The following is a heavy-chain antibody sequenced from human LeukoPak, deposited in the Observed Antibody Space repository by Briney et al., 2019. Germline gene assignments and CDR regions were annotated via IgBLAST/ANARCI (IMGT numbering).Heavy chain of an antibody. J-gene: IGHJ6*03. CDR3: ARDGQWTANYYFYMDV. CDR2: ISSSMSTI. CDR1: GFTFSSYS. Sequence: PGGSLRLSCAASGFTFSSYSMHWVRQAPGKGLEWVSYISSSMSTIYYADSVKGRLTISRDNAKNSLYLQMNSLRAEDTAVYYCARDGQWTANYYFYMDVWGKGTTVTVSS. D-gene: IGHD6-19*01. V-gene: IGHV3-48*01.